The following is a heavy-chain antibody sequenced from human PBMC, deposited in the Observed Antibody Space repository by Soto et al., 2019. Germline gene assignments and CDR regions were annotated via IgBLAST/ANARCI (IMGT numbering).Heavy chain of an antibody. CDR3: ARGITGTVTYYYGLDV. CDR2: IIPIFGTA. D-gene: IGHD1-20*01. Sequence: QVQLVQSGAEVKKPGSSMKVSCKASGGTFSSYAISWVRQAPGQGLEWMGGIIPIFGTADDAQKFHGRVTITADESTSTAYMELSSLRSQETAVYYCARGITGTVTYYYGLDVWGQGTTVTASS. J-gene: IGHJ6*02. V-gene: IGHV1-69*12. CDR1: GGTFSSYA.